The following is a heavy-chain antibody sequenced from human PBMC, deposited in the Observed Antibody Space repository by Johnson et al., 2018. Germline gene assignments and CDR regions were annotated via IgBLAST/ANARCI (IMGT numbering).Heavy chain of an antibody. CDR2: ISYDGSNK. CDR3: AKDLGSSGGMDV. V-gene: IGHV3-30*18. Sequence: VISYDGSNKSYADSVKGRFTISRDNSKNTLYLQMNSLRAEETAVYYCAKDLGSSGGMDVWGPGTTVTVSS. J-gene: IGHJ6*02. D-gene: IGHD6-6*01.